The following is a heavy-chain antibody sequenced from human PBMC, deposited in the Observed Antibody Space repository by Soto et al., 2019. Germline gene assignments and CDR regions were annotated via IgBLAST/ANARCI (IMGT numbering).Heavy chain of an antibody. V-gene: IGHV1-69*12. Sequence: QVQLVQSGAQVKTPGSSVKVSCKSSGDTFKTNSVSWVRQAPGQGLEWMGGVIPILGKPMYAQKFQDGVTITADESTRTVFMELTSLIFDDTAVYYCARIWGIVEHDAWGQGTRVTVSS. CDR3: ARIWGIVEHDA. J-gene: IGHJ4*01. CDR2: VIPILGKP. CDR1: GDTFKTNS. D-gene: IGHD1-26*01.